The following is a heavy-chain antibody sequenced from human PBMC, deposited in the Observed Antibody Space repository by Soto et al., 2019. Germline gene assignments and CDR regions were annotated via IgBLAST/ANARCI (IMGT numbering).Heavy chain of an antibody. Sequence: ASVKVSCKASGYTFTGYYMHWVRQAPGQGLEWMGWINPNSGGTNYAQKFQGRVTMTRDTSISTAYMELSRLRSDDTAVYYCARVSSWYSNWFDPWGQGTLVTVS. CDR3: ARVSSWYSNWFDP. J-gene: IGHJ5*02. CDR1: GYTFTGYY. V-gene: IGHV1-2*02. CDR2: INPNSGGT. D-gene: IGHD6-13*01.